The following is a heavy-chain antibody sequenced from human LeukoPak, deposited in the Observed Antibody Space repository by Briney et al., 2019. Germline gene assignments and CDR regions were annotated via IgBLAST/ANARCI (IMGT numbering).Heavy chain of an antibody. J-gene: IGHJ4*02. CDR2: IIPIFGTA. CDR1: GGTFSSYA. Sequence: ASVKVSCQASGGTFSSYAISWVRQAPGQGLEWMGRIIPIFGTANYAQKFQGRVTITTDESTSTAYMKLSSLRSEDTAVYYCARGENYYYDSSGYYTFWGQGTLVTVSS. CDR3: ARGENYYYDSSGYYTF. V-gene: IGHV1-69*05. D-gene: IGHD3-22*01.